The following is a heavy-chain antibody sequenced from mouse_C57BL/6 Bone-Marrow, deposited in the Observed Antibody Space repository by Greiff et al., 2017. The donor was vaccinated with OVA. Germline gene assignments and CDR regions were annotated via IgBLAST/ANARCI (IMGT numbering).Heavy chain of an antibody. CDR2: ITHSGET. CDR3: AGELAWFAY. Sequence: VHLVESGPGLVKPSQSLFLTCSITGFPFTSGYYWILIRQSPGKPLEWMGYITHSGETFYNPSLQSPISITRETSKNQFFLQLNSVTTEDTAMYYCAGELAWFAYWGQGTLVTVSA. V-gene: IGHV12-3*01. CDR1: GFPFTSGYY. D-gene: IGHD4-1*01. J-gene: IGHJ3*01.